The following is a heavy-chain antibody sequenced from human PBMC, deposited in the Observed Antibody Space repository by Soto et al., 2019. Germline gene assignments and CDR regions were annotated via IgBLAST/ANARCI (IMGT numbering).Heavy chain of an antibody. CDR2: INPSGGST. V-gene: IGHV1-46*01. J-gene: IGHJ6*02. D-gene: IGHD2-2*01. Sequence: GALVKVSCKASGYTFTSYYMHWVRQAPGQGLEWMGIINPSGGSTSYAQKFQGRVTMTRDTSTSTVYMELSSLRSEDTAVYYCAREHIVVVPAAMFYYYYGMDVWGQGTTVTVSS. CDR1: GYTFTSYY. CDR3: AREHIVVVPAAMFYYYYGMDV.